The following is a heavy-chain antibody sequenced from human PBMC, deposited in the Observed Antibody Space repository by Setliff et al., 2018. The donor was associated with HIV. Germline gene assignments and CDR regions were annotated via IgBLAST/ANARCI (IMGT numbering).Heavy chain of an antibody. D-gene: IGHD6-19*01. CDR1: GFTFYTYA. V-gene: IGHV3-23*01. CDR3: AKPLPTANGWHRVFDF. J-gene: IGHJ4*02. CDR2: FGYSGSDT. Sequence: PGGSLRLSCAASGFTFYTYAMSWVRQAPGKGLERVSTFGYSGSDTYYADSVKGRFTISRDNSKGILYLQMNSLRVEDTAMYYCAKPLPTANGWHRVFDFWGQGTSVTVSS.